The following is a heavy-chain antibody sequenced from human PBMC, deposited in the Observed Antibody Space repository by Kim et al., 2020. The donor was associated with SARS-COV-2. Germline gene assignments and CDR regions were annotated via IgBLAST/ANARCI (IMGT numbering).Heavy chain of an antibody. V-gene: IGHV5-51*01. D-gene: IGHD1-26*01. Sequence: YSPSFQGQVTISADKSISTAYLQWSSLKASDTAMYYCARHYSGSYYFDYWGQGTLVTVSS. CDR3: ARHYSGSYYFDY. J-gene: IGHJ4*02.